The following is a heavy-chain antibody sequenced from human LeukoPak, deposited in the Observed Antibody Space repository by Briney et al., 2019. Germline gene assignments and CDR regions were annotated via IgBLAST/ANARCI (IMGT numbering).Heavy chain of an antibody. CDR3: ARGPSLLWFGEFPNYFDY. CDR1: GGSFSGYY. J-gene: IGHJ4*02. V-gene: IGHV4-34*01. CDR2: INHSGST. Sequence: SETLSLTCAVYGGSFSGYYWSWIRQPPGEGLEWIGEINHSGSTNYNPSLKSRVTISVDTSKNQFSLKLSSVTAADTAVYYCARGPSLLWFGEFPNYFDYWGQGTLVTVSS. D-gene: IGHD3-10*01.